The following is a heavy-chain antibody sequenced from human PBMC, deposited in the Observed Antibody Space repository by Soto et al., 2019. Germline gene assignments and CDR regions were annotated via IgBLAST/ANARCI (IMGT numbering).Heavy chain of an antibody. D-gene: IGHD1-1*01. CDR3: AISGRYQGNFDY. CDR1: GGSISSYY. CDR2: IYYSGST. J-gene: IGHJ4*02. V-gene: IGHV4-59*08. Sequence: SETLSLTWTVSGGSISSYYLSRFPPPPGKGLEWIGYIYYSGSTNYNPSLKSRVTMSVDTSKNQFSLKLSSVTAADTAVYYCAISGRYQGNFDYWGQGTLVTVSS.